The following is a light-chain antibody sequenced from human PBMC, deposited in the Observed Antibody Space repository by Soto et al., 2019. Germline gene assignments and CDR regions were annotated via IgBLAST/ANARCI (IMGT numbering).Light chain of an antibody. V-gene: IGKV3-15*01. CDR2: DSS. Sequence: EIVMTQSPATLSVSPGERATLSCRASQSVSSNLAWYQQKPGQAPRLLIYDSSTSAPGIPARFSGSGSGKEFTLTISSLQSEDFAVYDCQQYSAWWTFGQGTTVEIK. CDR3: QQYSAWWT. CDR1: QSVSSN. J-gene: IGKJ1*01.